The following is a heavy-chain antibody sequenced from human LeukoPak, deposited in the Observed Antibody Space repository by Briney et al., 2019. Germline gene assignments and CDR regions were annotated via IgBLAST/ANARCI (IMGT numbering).Heavy chain of an antibody. J-gene: IGHJ4*02. D-gene: IGHD4/OR15-4a*01. Sequence: GGSLRLSCAASGFTFSTSEMNWVRQAPGTGLEWVSYISSSGTVIYYADSVKGRVTISRDNAKKSLYLQMNSLRAEDKAVYYCAREPTIPYFGYWGQGTLVTVPS. CDR2: ISSSGTVI. CDR3: AREPTIPYFGY. V-gene: IGHV3-48*03. CDR1: GFTFSTSE.